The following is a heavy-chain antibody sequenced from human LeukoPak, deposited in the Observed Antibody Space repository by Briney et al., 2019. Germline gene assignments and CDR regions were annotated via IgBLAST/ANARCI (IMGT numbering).Heavy chain of an antibody. Sequence: APVKVSCKASGYTFTGYYMHWVRQAPGQGLEWMGWINPNSGGTNYAQKFQGWVTMTRDTSISTAYMELSRLRSDDTAVYYCARSYANGADAFDIWGQGTMVTVSS. CDR1: GYTFTGYY. D-gene: IGHD3-10*01. J-gene: IGHJ3*02. V-gene: IGHV1-2*04. CDR2: INPNSGGT. CDR3: ARSYANGADAFDI.